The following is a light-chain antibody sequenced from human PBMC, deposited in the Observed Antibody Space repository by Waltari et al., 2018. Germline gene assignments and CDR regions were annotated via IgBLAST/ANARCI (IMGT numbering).Light chain of an antibody. CDR3: QHYVSLPAT. CDR1: QSLNRA. CDR2: NVF. Sequence: IVLTQSPGTLSMSPGEGVTLSCRASQSLNRALAWYQQKPGQAPRLLIYNVFNRATDIPDRFSGSGSGTEFSLTISRLEPEDFAGYYCQHYVSLPATFGQGTRVEIK. J-gene: IGKJ1*01. V-gene: IGKV3-20*01.